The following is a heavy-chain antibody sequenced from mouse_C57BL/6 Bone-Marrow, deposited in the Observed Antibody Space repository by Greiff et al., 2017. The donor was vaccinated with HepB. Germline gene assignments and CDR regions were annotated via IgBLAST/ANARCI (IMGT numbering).Heavy chain of an antibody. CDR1: GYTFTSYW. CDR2: IDPSDSYT. J-gene: IGHJ4*01. Sequence: QVQLQQPGAELVRPGTSVKLSCKASGYTFTSYWMHWVKQRPGQGLEWIGVIDPSDSYTNYNQKFKGKATLTVDTSSSTAYMQLSSLTSEDSAVYYCARPPAMDYWGQGTSVTVSS. CDR3: ARPPAMDY. V-gene: IGHV1-59*01.